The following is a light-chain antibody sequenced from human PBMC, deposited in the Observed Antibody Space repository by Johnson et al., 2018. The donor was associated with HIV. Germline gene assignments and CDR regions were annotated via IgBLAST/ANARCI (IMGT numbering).Light chain of an antibody. J-gene: IGLJ1*01. CDR3: GTWDSSLSVYV. CDR1: SSNIGNNY. V-gene: IGLV1-51*01. Sequence: QSVLTQPPSVSAAPGQKVTIPCSGSSSNIGNNYASWYQQVPGTAPKLLIYDNHKRPSGIPDRFSGSKSGTSATLGFTGLQTGDEADYYCGTWDSSLSVYVFGTGTKVTVL. CDR2: DNH.